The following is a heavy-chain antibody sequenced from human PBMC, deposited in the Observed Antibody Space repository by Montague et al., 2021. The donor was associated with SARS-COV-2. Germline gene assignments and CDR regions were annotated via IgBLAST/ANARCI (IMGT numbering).Heavy chain of an antibody. D-gene: IGHD3-10*01. Sequence: SETLSLTCTASGGSISSYYWSWIRQPAGKGLEWIGRIYTSGTTNYNPSLKSRVTMSVDTFKNQFSLKLSSVTAADTAVYYCAGGSGIINFYNSGMDVWGQGTTVTVSS. J-gene: IGHJ6*02. CDR2: IYTSGTT. CDR3: AGGSGIINFYNSGMDV. V-gene: IGHV4-4*07. CDR1: GGSISSYY.